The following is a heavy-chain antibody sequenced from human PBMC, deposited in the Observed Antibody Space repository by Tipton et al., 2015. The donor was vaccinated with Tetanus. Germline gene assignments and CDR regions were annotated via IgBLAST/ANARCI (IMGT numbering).Heavy chain of an antibody. J-gene: IGHJ4*02. CDR3: ARAASGTHTGKGRDDY. V-gene: IGHV1-18*01. D-gene: IGHD3/OR15-3a*01. CDR1: NYIFTSYG. Sequence: QVQLVQSGAEVKKPGASVKVSCKASNYIFTSYGINWVRQAPGQGLEWIGWISGYSGYTHYAQNFQGRVTMTTDTSTNTAYMELRSLRSDDTAMYFCARAASGTHTGKGRDDYWGQGTLVTVSS. CDR2: ISGYSGYT.